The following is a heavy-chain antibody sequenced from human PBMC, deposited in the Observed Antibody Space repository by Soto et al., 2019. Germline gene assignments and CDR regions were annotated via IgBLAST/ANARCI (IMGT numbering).Heavy chain of an antibody. CDR1: GFTFSGYA. D-gene: IGHD1-26*01. J-gene: IGHJ6*02. V-gene: IGHV3-30*04. CDR2: ISSDGRNE. CDR3: AKVALSGSYFPYGMDV. Sequence: GGSLRLSCAASGFTFSGYAMHWVRQAPGKGLEWVAVISSDGRNEDFADSVKGRFTISRDNSENTVYLQMNSLRAEDTALYYCAKVALSGSYFPYGMDVWGQGTTVTVSS.